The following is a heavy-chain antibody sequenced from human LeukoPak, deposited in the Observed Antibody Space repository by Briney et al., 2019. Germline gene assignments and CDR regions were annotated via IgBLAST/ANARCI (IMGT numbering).Heavy chain of an antibody. CDR1: GFTFSSYA. Sequence: GGSLRLSCAASGFTFSSYAMSWVRQAPGKGLEWVSAISGSGGSTYYANSVKGRFTISRDNSKNTLYLQMNSLRAEDTAVYYCSRIAVADPNWFDPWGQGTLVTVSS. V-gene: IGHV3-23*01. D-gene: IGHD6-19*01. CDR3: SRIAVADPNWFDP. CDR2: ISGSGGST. J-gene: IGHJ5*02.